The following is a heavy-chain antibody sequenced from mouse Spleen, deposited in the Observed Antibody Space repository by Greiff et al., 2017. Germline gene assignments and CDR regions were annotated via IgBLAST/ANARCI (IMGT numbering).Heavy chain of an antibody. J-gene: IGHJ2*01. CDR1: GYSITSGYY. CDR3: ARDSSGYGGNFDY. D-gene: IGHD3-1*01. CDR2: ISYDGSN. V-gene: IGHV3-6*01. Sequence: ESGPGLVKPSQSLSLTCSVTGYSITSGYYWNWIRQFPGNKLEWMGYISYDGSNNYNPSLKNRISITRDTSKNQFFLKLNSVTTEDTATYYCARDSSGYGGNFDYWGQGTTLTVSS.